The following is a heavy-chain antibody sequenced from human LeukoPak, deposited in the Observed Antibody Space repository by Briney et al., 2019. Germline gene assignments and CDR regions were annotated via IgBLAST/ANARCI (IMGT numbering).Heavy chain of an antibody. Sequence: SETLSLTCTVSGGSISSSSYYWGWIRQPPGKGLEWIGSTYYSGSTYYNPSLKSRVTISVDTSKNQFSLKLSSVTAADTAVYYCARHARSIVVVVAVSSPFDYWGQGTLVTVSS. CDR2: TYYSGST. V-gene: IGHV4-39*01. CDR3: ARHARSIVVVVAVSSPFDY. CDR1: GGSISSSSYY. D-gene: IGHD2-15*01. J-gene: IGHJ4*02.